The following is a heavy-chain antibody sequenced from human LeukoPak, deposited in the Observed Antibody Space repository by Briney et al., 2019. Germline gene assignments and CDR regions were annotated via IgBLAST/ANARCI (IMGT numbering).Heavy chain of an antibody. Sequence: GGSLRLSCAASGFTFSSYRMSWVRQASGKGLEWVANMKEDGSEKHYVDSVKGRFTISRDNAKNSLYLQMNSLRTEDTAVFYCAREGVWGDGMDVWGQGTTVTVSS. CDR2: MKEDGSEK. D-gene: IGHD3-10*01. J-gene: IGHJ6*02. CDR3: AREGVWGDGMDV. CDR1: GFTFSSYR. V-gene: IGHV3-7*01.